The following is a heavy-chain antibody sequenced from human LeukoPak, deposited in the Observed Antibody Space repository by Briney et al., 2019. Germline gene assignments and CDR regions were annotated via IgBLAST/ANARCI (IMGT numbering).Heavy chain of an antibody. CDR3: AKVEYYYDSSGYYHY. Sequence: GGSLRLSCAAPGFTFSSYAMSWVRQAPGKGLEWVSAISGSGGSTYYADSVKGRFTISRDNSKNTLYLQMNSLRAEDTAVYYCAKVEYYYDSSGYYHYWGQGTLVTVSS. CDR2: ISGSGGST. V-gene: IGHV3-23*01. CDR1: GFTFSSYA. D-gene: IGHD3-22*01. J-gene: IGHJ4*02.